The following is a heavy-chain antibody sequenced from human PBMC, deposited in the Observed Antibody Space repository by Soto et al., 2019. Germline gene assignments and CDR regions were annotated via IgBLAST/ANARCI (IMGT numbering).Heavy chain of an antibody. CDR2: TYYRSKWYT. Sequence: PSQTLSLTCAISGDSVSSNSAAWNWIRQSPSRGLEWLGRTYYRSKWYTDYAVSVKSRITINLDTSKNQFSLQLNSVTPEDTAVYYCARTGDHTRGFDNWGQGTLVTVSS. CDR1: GDSVSSNSAA. CDR3: ARTGDHTRGFDN. J-gene: IGHJ4*02. V-gene: IGHV6-1*01. D-gene: IGHD4-17*01.